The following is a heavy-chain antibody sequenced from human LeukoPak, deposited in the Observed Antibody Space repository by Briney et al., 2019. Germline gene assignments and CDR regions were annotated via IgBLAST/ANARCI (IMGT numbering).Heavy chain of an antibody. CDR3: AREAVYGSGSSDY. CDR1: GFTFNTYT. Sequence: GGSLRLSCAASGFTFNTYTMNWVRQAPGKGLEWVSSISSGTSYIYYADSVKGRFTISRDNAKNSLYLQMNSLRAEDTAVYYCAREAVYGSGSSDYWGQGTLVTVSS. J-gene: IGHJ4*02. V-gene: IGHV3-21*01. CDR2: ISSGTSYI. D-gene: IGHD3-10*01.